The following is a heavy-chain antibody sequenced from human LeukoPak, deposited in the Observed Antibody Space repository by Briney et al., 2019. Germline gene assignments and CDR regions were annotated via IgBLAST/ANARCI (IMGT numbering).Heavy chain of an antibody. Sequence: SETLSLTCTVSGGSISSYYWSWIRQPAGKGLEWIGRIYTSGSTNYNPSLKSRVTMSVDTSKNQFSLKLSSVTAADTAVYYCARVGYYDSSGYYRPDYWGQGTLVTVSS. V-gene: IGHV4-4*07. CDR3: ARVGYYDSSGYYRPDY. D-gene: IGHD3-22*01. J-gene: IGHJ4*02. CDR1: GGSISSYY. CDR2: IYTSGST.